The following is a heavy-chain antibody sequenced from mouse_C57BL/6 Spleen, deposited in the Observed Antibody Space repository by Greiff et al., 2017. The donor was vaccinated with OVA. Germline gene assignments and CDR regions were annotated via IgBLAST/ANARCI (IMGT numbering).Heavy chain of an antibody. CDR3: ARPTITTEVADDMDY. D-gene: IGHD1-1*01. Sequence: EVMLVESGGGLVKPGGSLKLSCAASGFTFSDYGMHWVRQAPEKGLEWVAYISSGSSTIYYADTVKGRFTITIDNAKNTLFMQMTSLRSEDTAMYYCARPTITTEVADDMDYWGQGTSVTVSS. V-gene: IGHV5-17*01. J-gene: IGHJ4*01. CDR1: GFTFSDYG. CDR2: ISSGSSTI.